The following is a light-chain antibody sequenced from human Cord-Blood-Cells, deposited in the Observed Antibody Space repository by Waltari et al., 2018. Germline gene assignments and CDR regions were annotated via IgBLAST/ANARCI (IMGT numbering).Light chain of an antibody. J-gene: IGLJ2*01. V-gene: IGLV2-23*01. Sequence: QSALTQPASVSGSPGQSIPISCTGTSSDVGSYNLVSWYQQHPGKAPKLMIYEGSKRPSGVSNRFSGSKSRNTASLTISGLQAEDEADYYCCSYAGSSTDVVFGGGTKLTVL. CDR2: EGS. CDR3: CSYAGSSTDVV. CDR1: SSDVGSYNL.